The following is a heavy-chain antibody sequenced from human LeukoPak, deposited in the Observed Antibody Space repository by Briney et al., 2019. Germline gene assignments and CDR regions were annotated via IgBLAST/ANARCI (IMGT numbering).Heavy chain of an antibody. V-gene: IGHV3-7*01. CDR3: ARARIVGGPLDY. CDR1: GFTFSSYW. D-gene: IGHD1-26*01. J-gene: IGHJ4*02. CDR2: IKQDGSET. Sequence: GGSLRLSCAASGFTFSSYWMTWVRQAPGKGLEWVANIKQDGSETYYVDSVKGRFTISRDNAKNSLYLQMNSLRADDTAVYYCARARIVGGPLDYWGQGTLVTVSS.